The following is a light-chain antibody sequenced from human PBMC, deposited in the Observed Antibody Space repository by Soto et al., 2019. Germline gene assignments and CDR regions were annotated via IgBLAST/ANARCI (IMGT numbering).Light chain of an antibody. Sequence: DIQMTQSPSSLSASVGDRVTITCQASQDISNSLNWYQQKPGKAPELLIYDASNLKTGVPSAFXXXXXXXXXXXXXSSLQPEDIGTYYCQQFDHLPCSFGQGTKVEIK. CDR3: QQFDHLPCS. J-gene: IGKJ1*01. V-gene: IGKV1-33*01. CDR2: DAS. CDR1: QDISNS.